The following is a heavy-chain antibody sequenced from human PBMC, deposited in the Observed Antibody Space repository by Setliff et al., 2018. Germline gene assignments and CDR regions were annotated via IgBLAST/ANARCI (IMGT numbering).Heavy chain of an antibody. D-gene: IGHD5-18*01. J-gene: IGHJ6*03. CDR2: TIPMFGTT. CDR3: AREGVDTRSSTDYRYYMDV. CDR1: GGSFSSYG. V-gene: IGHV1-69*05. Sequence: SVKVSCKASGGSFSSYGITWVRQAPGQGLEWMGGTIPMFGTTNYAQKFQGRVTIITDESTSTAYMELSSLRSEDTAVYFCAREGVDTRSSTDYRYYMDVGGKGTTVTVSS.